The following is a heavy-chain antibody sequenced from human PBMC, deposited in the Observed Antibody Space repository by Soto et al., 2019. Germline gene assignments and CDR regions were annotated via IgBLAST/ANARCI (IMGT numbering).Heavy chain of an antibody. V-gene: IGHV1-3*01. J-gene: IGHJ4*02. Sequence: QVQLVQSGAEVKKPGASGKVSCKASGYIFSRYTVHWVRQAPGQRLEWMGWINAGNGNTKYSEKFQGRVTITRDTSANTAYMELSSLKSEDTAVYYCTRGAGGGAFDYWGQGTLVTVSS. D-gene: IGHD3-16*01. CDR1: GYIFSRYT. CDR3: TRGAGGGAFDY. CDR2: INAGNGNT.